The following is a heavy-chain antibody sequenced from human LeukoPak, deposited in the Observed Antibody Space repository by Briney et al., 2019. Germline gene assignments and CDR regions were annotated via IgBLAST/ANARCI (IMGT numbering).Heavy chain of an antibody. V-gene: IGHV1-18*01. Sequence: ASVKVSCKASGYTFTSYGISWVRQAPGQGLEWMGWISAYNGNTNYAQKLQGRVTMTTDTSTSTAYMELRNLRSDDTAVYYCARDTCSSTSCYLDYWGQGTLVTVSS. CDR2: ISAYNGNT. CDR3: ARDTCSSTSCYLDY. CDR1: GYTFTSYG. D-gene: IGHD2-2*01. J-gene: IGHJ4*02.